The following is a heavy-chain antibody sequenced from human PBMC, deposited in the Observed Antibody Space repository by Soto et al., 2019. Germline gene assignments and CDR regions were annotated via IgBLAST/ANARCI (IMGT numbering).Heavy chain of an antibody. CDR3: ARDLRHSYGHLEVDDY. D-gene: IGHD5-18*01. CDR1: GFTFSSYA. V-gene: IGHV3-30-3*01. CDR2: ISYDGSNK. Sequence: QVQLVESGGGVVQPGRSLRLSCAASGFTFSSYAVHWVRQAPGKGLEWVAVISYDGSNKYYADSVKGRFTISRDNSKNTLYLQMNSLRAEDTAVYYCARDLRHSYGHLEVDDYWGQGTLVTVSS. J-gene: IGHJ4*02.